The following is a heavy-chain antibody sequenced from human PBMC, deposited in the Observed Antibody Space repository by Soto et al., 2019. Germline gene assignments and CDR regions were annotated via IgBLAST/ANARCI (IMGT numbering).Heavy chain of an antibody. CDR3: ARRYGSCFDY. J-gene: IGHJ4*02. V-gene: IGHV4-59*08. CDR2: NYYSGST. CDR1: GGSISSYY. D-gene: IGHD5-18*01. Sequence: QVQLQESGPGLVKPSETLSLTCTVSGGSISSYYWSWIRQPPGKGLEWIGYNYYSGSTNYNPSPKSRVTISGDPSKTQFSLKLSSVTAADTAVYYCARRYGSCFDYWGQGTLVTVSS.